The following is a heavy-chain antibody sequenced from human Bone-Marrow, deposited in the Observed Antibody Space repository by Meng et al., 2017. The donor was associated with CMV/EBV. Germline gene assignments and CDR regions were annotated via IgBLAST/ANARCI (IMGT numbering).Heavy chain of an antibody. J-gene: IGHJ4*02. D-gene: IGHD1-26*01. CDR2: IKQDGSEK. Sequence: GGSLRLSCAASGFTFSSYWMSWVRQAPEKGLEWVANIKQDGSEKNYVDSVQGRFTISRDNAKNSLYVEMNSLRVEDTGVYYCARGLGAPDYWGQGTLVTVSS. CDR3: ARGLGAPDY. CDR1: GFTFSSYW. V-gene: IGHV3-7*01.